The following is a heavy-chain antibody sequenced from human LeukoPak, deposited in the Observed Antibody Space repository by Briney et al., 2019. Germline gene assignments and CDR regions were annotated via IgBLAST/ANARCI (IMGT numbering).Heavy chain of an antibody. CDR3: ARARLQIAATRNWFDP. Sequence: ASVKVSCKASGYTFTSYYMHWVRQAPGQGLEWMGIINPSGGSTSYAQKFQGRVTMTRDTSTSTVYMELSSLRSEDTAVYYCARARLQIAATRNWFDPWGQGTLVTVSS. J-gene: IGHJ5*02. CDR1: GYTFTSYY. D-gene: IGHD2-15*01. CDR2: INPSGGST. V-gene: IGHV1-46*01.